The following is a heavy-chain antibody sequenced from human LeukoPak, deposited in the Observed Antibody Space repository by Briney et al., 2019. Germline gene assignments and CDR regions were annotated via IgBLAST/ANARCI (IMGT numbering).Heavy chain of an antibody. D-gene: IGHD3-10*01. CDR3: ANDKQAGGSGFPAY. V-gene: IGHV3-43*01. J-gene: IGHJ4*02. CDR1: GFTFDDYT. Sequence: GGSLRLSCAASGFTFDDYTMHWVRQAPGKGLEWVSLISWDGSSTYYADSVKGRFTISRDNSKNSLYLQMNSLRTEDTAFYYCANDKQAGGSGFPAYWGQGTLVTVSS. CDR2: ISWDGSST.